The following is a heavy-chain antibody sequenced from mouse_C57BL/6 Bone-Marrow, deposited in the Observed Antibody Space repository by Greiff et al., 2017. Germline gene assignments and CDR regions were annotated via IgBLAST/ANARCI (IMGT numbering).Heavy chain of an antibody. J-gene: IGHJ2*01. CDR2: IDPSNSDT. D-gene: IGHD2-12*01. Sequence: VQLQQPGAELVRPGSSVKLSCKASGYTFTSYWMHWVKQRPIQGLEWIGNIDPSNSDTHYNQKFKDKATMTADKSSSTAYMQLSSLTSEDSAVYYCATSYYSNYFDYWGQGTTLTVSS. V-gene: IGHV1-52*01. CDR3: ATSYYSNYFDY. CDR1: GYTFTSYW.